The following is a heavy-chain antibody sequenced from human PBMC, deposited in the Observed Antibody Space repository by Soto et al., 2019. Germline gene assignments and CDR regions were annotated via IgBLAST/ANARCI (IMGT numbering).Heavy chain of an antibody. J-gene: IGHJ4*02. V-gene: IGHV4-59*07. Sequence: SDPPSPICRVSAGSISRYYWDWVRQSPGEGLEWIAHISYTVDASYNPSLKSRVTISLDTSKNQIALRLMSVTAADTAVYYCVGSLMSRAMESFDYWGQGTLVTVSS. CDR1: AGSISRYY. CDR2: ISYTVDA. CDR3: VGSLMSRAMESFDY. D-gene: IGHD5-18*01.